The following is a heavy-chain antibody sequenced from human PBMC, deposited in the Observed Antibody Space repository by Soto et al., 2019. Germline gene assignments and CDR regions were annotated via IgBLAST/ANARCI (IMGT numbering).Heavy chain of an antibody. CDR3: ARGPRYYYGSSGYYSDY. J-gene: IGHJ4*02. Sequence: SETLSLTCTVSGGSISSGDYYWSWIRQPPGKGLEWIGYIYYSGSTYYNPSLKSRVTISVDTSKNQFSLKLSSVTAADTAVYYCARGPRYYYGSSGYYSDYWGQGTLVTVSS. V-gene: IGHV4-30-4*01. CDR2: IYYSGST. D-gene: IGHD3-22*01. CDR1: GGSISSGDYY.